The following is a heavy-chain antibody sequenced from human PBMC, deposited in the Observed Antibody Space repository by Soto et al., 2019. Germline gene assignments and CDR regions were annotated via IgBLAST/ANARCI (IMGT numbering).Heavy chain of an antibody. CDR1: GYTLTELS. D-gene: IGHD3-3*01. V-gene: IGHV1-24*01. J-gene: IGHJ4*02. CDR3: ATARQSDFWSGYYFDY. CDR2: FDPEDGET. Sequence: ASVKVSCKVSGYTLTELSMHWVRQAPGKGLEWMGGFDPEDGETIYAQKFQGRVTMTEDTSTDTAYMELSSLRSEDTAVYYCATARQSDFWSGYYFDYWGQGTLVTVSS.